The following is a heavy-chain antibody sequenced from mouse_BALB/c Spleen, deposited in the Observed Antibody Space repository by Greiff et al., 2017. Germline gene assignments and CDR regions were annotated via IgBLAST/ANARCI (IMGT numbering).Heavy chain of an antibody. D-gene: IGHD2-3*01. V-gene: IGHV3-2*02. J-gene: IGHJ4*01. Sequence: ESGPGLVKPSQSLSLTCTVTGYSITSDYAWNWIRQFPGNKLEWMGYISYSGSTSYNPSLKSRISITRDTSKNQFFLQLNSVTTEDTATYYCARWDGYYAMDYWGQGTSVTVSS. CDR3: ARWDGYYAMDY. CDR1: GYSITSDYA. CDR2: ISYSGST.